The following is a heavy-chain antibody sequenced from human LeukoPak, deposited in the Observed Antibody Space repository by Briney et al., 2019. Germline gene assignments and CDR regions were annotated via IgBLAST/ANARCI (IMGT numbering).Heavy chain of an antibody. Sequence: ASVKVSCKASGYTFTGYYMHWVRQAPGQGLEWMGWINPNSGGTKYAQKFQGRVTMTRDTSISTAYMELSRLRSDDTAVYYCARVRYRLAETYIDYWGQGTLVTVSS. CDR3: ARVRYRLAETYIDY. D-gene: IGHD3-16*01. J-gene: IGHJ4*02. CDR2: INPNSGGT. CDR1: GYTFTGYY. V-gene: IGHV1-2*02.